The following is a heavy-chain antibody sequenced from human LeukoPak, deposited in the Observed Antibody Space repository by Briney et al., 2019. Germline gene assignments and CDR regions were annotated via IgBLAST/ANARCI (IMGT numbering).Heavy chain of an antibody. CDR2: INPSGGST. D-gene: IGHD3-3*01. V-gene: IGHV1-46*01. CDR3: AARHDFNDY. Sequence: GAAVRVSCKASGYIFTNYHIHWVRQAPGQGLEWMGVINPSGGSTTYAQRFQGRVTMTTDLSTSTVFMEMNSLRSEDTAMYFCAARHDFNDYWGQGTLVTVSS. J-gene: IGHJ4*02. CDR1: GYIFTNYH.